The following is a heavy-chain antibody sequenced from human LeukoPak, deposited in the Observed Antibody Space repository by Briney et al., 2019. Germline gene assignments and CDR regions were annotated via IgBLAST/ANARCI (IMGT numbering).Heavy chain of an antibody. CDR1: GFTFNYYY. D-gene: IGHD3-22*01. CDR2: IRTTGDT. J-gene: IGHJ2*01. CDR3: ARGVSYYYDNSGHPGWYFDL. Sequence: GGSLRLSCAVSGFTFNYYYMHWVRQAPGNRLEWVSAIRTTGDTHYPNSVKGRFAMSREDAKNSVHLQMNTLRAGDTAVYYCARGVSYYYDNSGHPGWYFDLWGRGTLVTVSS. V-gene: IGHV3-13*01.